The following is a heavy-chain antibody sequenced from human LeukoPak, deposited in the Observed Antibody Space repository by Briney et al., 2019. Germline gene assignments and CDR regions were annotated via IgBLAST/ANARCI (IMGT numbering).Heavy chain of an antibody. CDR2: IYSGGST. D-gene: IGHD2-8*01. CDR1: GFTVSSNY. CDR3: ARDRIVYCTNGVCANWFDP. J-gene: IGHJ5*02. Sequence: GGSLRLSCAASGFTVSSNYMSWVRQAPGKGLEWVSVIYSGGSTYYADSVKGRFTISRDNSKNTLYLQMNSLRAEDTVVYYCARDRIVYCTNGVCANWFDPWGQGTLVTVSS. V-gene: IGHV3-66*01.